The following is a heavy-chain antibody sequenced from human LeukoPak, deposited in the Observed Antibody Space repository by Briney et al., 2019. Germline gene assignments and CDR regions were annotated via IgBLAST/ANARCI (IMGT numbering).Heavy chain of an antibody. CDR3: AREGGPYRPLDY. V-gene: IGHV4-4*02. J-gene: IGHJ4*02. CDR1: GGSITSTNY. Sequence: SETLSLTCGVSGGSITSTNYWTWVSQPPGKGLEWIGEVNPQGSTNYNPSLMGRVAISVDTSENHISLQLTSVTAADTAVYYCAREGGPYRPLDYSGQGALVTVSS. CDR2: VNPQGST.